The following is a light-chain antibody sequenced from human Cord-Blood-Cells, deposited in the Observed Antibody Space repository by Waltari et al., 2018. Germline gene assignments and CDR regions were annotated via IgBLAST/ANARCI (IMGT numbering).Light chain of an antibody. V-gene: IGKV4-1*01. CDR1: QSVLYSSNNKNY. J-gene: IGKJ5*01. Sequence: DIVMTQSPDSLAVSLGERTPINCKSSQSVLYSSNNKNYLAWYQQKPGQPPKLLIYLASTRESGVPDRFSGSGFGTDFTLTISSLQAEDLAVYYCQQYYSTPITFGQGTRLEIK. CDR3: QQYYSTPIT. CDR2: LAS.